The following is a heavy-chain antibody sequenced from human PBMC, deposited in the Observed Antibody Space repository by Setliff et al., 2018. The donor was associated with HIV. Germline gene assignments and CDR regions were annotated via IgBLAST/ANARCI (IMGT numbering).Heavy chain of an antibody. J-gene: IGHJ5*02. D-gene: IGHD4-17*01. CDR2: INANSGSP. V-gene: IGHV7-4-1*02. CDR3: ARGLYGDYGGDLNWLDP. CDR1: GYIFVNYA. Sequence: ASVKVSCKASGYIFVNYAINWVRQAPGQGLEWMGWINANSGSPTYAQAFTGRFFFSVDTAVATAYLQINNLKTEDTAVYFCARGLYGDYGGDLNWLDPWGHGTRVTVSS.